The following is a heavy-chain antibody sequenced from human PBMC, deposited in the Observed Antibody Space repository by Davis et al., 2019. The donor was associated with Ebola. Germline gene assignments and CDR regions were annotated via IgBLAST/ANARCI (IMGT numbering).Heavy chain of an antibody. V-gene: IGHV1-69*13. J-gene: IGHJ4*02. Sequence: SVKVSCKASGGTFSTYSINWVRQAPGQGLEWMGGIIPIFDTPTYAQKFQGRVSITADESTNTAYMALSSLRFEDTAVYYCAREFCSSTSGVCYFDYWGQGTLVTVSS. CDR3: AREFCSSTSGVCYFDY. CDR1: GGTFSTYS. CDR2: IIPIFDTP. D-gene: IGHD2-2*01.